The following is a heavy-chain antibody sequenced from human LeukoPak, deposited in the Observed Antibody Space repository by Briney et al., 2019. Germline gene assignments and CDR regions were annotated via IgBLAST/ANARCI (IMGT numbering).Heavy chain of an antibody. CDR1: GYTFTGYY. CDR3: ARDGVSTRRPLGYYYYMDV. J-gene: IGHJ6*03. Sequence: ASVKVSCKASGYTFTGYYMHWVRQAPGQGLEYMGWINPNSGGTNYAQKFQGRVTMTRNTSISTAYMELSSLRSEDTAVYYCARDGVSTRRPLGYYYYMDVWGKGTTVTVSS. D-gene: IGHD1-14*01. CDR2: INPNSGGT. V-gene: IGHV1-2*02.